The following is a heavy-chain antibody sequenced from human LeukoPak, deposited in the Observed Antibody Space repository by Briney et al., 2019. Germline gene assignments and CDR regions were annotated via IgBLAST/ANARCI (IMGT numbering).Heavy chain of an antibody. J-gene: IGHJ4*02. CDR2: ISGDGVSP. CDR1: GFTFNNYA. V-gene: IGHV3-23*01. CDR3: ARDPGAFPYFFDC. D-gene: IGHD4/OR15-4a*01. Sequence: GGSLGLSCAASGFTFNNYALTWVRQTPGKGLECVSAISGDGVSPYYADSVRGRFTISRDNSKNTLYLQMNSLRVEDTAVYFCARDPGAFPYFFDCWGQGTLVTVSS.